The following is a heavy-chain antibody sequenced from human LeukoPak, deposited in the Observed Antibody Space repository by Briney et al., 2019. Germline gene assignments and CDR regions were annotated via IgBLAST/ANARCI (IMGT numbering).Heavy chain of an antibody. CDR2: IYYSGTT. D-gene: IGHD4-17*01. CDR3: AREDPQTTVPEGMDV. CDR1: GGSISYYY. J-gene: IGHJ6*02. V-gene: IGHV4-59*01. Sequence: PSETLSLTCTVSGGSISYYYWSWLRQSPGKGLAWIGYIYYSGTTNYNPSLKSRVTISVDTSKNQFSLQLRSVTAADTAVYYCAREDPQTTVPEGMDVWGQGTTVTVSS.